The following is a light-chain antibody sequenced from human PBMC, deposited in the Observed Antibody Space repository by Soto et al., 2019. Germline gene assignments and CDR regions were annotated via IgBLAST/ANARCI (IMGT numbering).Light chain of an antibody. J-gene: IGKJ1*01. CDR3: LQDYTYPWT. CDR1: QSISSW. CDR2: AAS. Sequence: DIQMTQSPSTLSASVGDRVTITCRASQSISSWLAWYQQKPGKAPKLLIYAASSLRSGVPSRFSGSGSGTHFTLTINSLQAEDSATYFCLQDYTYPWTFGQGTNVDIK. V-gene: IGKV1-5*01.